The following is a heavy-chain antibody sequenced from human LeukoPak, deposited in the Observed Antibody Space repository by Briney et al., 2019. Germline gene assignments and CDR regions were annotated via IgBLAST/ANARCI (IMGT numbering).Heavy chain of an antibody. D-gene: IGHD2-2*01. CDR2: ISSSSSYI. V-gene: IGHV3-21*01. CDR1: GFTFSSYA. J-gene: IGHJ4*02. CDR3: ARGRGYCSSTSCYDGSDY. Sequence: GGSLRLSCAASGFTFSSYAMNWVRKAPGKGLEWVSSISSSSSYIYYADSVKGRFTISRDNAKNSLYLQMNSLRAEDTAVYYCARGRGYCSSTSCYDGSDYWGQGTLVTVSS.